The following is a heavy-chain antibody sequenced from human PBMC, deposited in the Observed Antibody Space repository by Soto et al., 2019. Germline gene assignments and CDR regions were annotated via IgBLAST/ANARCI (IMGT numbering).Heavy chain of an antibody. CDR3: ARIYTMTDAFDI. CDR2: IYYSGST. D-gene: IGHD3-22*01. Sequence: PSETLSLTCTASGGSVSSGGYYWSWIRQHPGKGLEWIGYIYYSGSTYYNPSLKSRVTISVDTSKNQFSLKLSSVTAADTAGYYCARIYTMTDAFDIWGQGTMVTVSS. CDR1: GGSVSSGGYY. J-gene: IGHJ3*02. V-gene: IGHV4-31*03.